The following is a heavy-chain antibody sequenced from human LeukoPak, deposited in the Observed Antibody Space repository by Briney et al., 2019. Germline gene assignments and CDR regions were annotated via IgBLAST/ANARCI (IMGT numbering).Heavy chain of an antibody. CDR3: GRDLRIAAAGNTEDY. V-gene: IGHV1-18*01. J-gene: IGHJ4*02. CDR1: GYTFTSYG. D-gene: IGHD6-13*01. CDR2: ISAYNGNT. Sequence: ASVKVSCKASGYTFTSYGISWVRQAPGQGLEWMGWISAYNGNTNYAQKLQGRVTMTTDTSTSTAYMELRSLRSDDTAVYYCGRDLRIAAAGNTEDYWGQGTLVTVSS.